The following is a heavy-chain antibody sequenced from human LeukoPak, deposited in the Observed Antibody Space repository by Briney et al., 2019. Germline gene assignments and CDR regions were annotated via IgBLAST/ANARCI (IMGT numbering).Heavy chain of an antibody. J-gene: IGHJ4*02. D-gene: IGHD3-10*01. CDR3: ATGFGDLNFDY. CDR2: INPNSGGT. Sequence: GASVKVSCKASGYTFTGYYMHWVRQAPGQGLEWMGWINPNSGGTNYAQKSQDRVTMTRDTSISTAYMELSRLRSDDTAVYYCATGFGDLNFDYWGQGTLVTVSS. V-gene: IGHV1-2*02. CDR1: GYTFTGYY.